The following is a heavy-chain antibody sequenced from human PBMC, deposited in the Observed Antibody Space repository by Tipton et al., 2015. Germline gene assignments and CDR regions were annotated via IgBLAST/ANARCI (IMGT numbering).Heavy chain of an antibody. V-gene: IGHV4-4*02. D-gene: IGHD3-3*01. J-gene: IGHJ3*02. CDR3: AREPGVGVNPYDAFDI. CDR1: GDSISSSNW. CDR2: IHHGGST. Sequence: GLVKPSGTLSLTCSVSGDSISSSNWWSWVRQPPGKGLEWIGEIHHGGSTNYNPSLKSRVTMSVDTSKNQFSLHLSSVTAADTAVYYCAREPGVGVNPYDAFDIWGRGTMVTVSS.